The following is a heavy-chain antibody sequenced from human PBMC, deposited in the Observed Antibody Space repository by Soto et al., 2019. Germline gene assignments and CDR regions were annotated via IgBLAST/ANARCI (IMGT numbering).Heavy chain of an antibody. CDR1: GFTFSSYS. V-gene: IGHV3-21*01. Sequence: GGSLRLSCAASGFTFSSYSMNWVRQAPGKGLEWVSSISSSSSYIYYADSVKGRFTISRDNAKNSLYLQMNSLRVEDTAVYYCARDSGPKAAAGKYYYYGMDVWGQGTTVTVSS. CDR2: ISSSSSYI. CDR3: ARDSGPKAAAGKYYYYGMDV. J-gene: IGHJ6*02. D-gene: IGHD6-13*01.